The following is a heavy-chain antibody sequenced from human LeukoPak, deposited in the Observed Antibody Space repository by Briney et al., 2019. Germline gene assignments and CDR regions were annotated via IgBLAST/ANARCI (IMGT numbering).Heavy chain of an antibody. D-gene: IGHD6-19*01. Sequence: GESLRLSCAASGFTFSSYAMNWVRQAPGKGLEWVSVISSSGGTTYYSDSVKGRFIISRDNSKNTLYLQMNSLRAEDTVVYYCAKAGIAVPATPEYCGQGTQVTVSS. J-gene: IGHJ4*02. CDR1: GFTFSSYA. CDR2: ISSSGGTT. CDR3: AKAGIAVPATPEY. V-gene: IGHV3-23*01.